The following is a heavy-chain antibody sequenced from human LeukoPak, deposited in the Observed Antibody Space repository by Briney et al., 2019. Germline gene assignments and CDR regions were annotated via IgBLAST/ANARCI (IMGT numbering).Heavy chain of an antibody. CDR1: GYTFTNFG. V-gene: IGHV1-18*01. D-gene: IGHD3-22*01. Sequence: EASVKVSCKASGYTFTNFGLSWVRQAPGQGLEWMGWISAYNGNTNYAQKLQGRLTMPTDTSTRTAYMELRSQRSDVTDVYKCARDYYDSRGYAEYFQHWGQGTLVTVSS. CDR3: ARDYYDSRGYAEYFQH. CDR2: ISAYNGNT. J-gene: IGHJ1*01.